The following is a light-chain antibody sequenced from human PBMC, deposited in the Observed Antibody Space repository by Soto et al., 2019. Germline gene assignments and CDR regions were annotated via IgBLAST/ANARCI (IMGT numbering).Light chain of an antibody. Sequence: IQMTQSPSSLSASVGDRVNITCQASQDITNYLIWYQQKPGKAPKVLIYDASSLGTGVSSRFSGSGSGTHFTLTISSLQPEDIATYYCQQFDSVPCTFGQGTKLEIK. CDR3: QQFDSVPCT. J-gene: IGKJ2*02. CDR2: DAS. V-gene: IGKV1-33*01. CDR1: QDITNY.